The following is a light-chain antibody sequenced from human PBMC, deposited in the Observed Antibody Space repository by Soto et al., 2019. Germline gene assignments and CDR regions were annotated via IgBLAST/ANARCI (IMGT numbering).Light chain of an antibody. CDR1: SSDVGTYNY. CDR2: EVS. CDR3: TSYTRDTALV. Sequence: QSVLTQPASVSGSPGQSITISCTGTSSDVGTYNYVSWYQHHPGKAPKLIIYEVSNRPSGVSNRFSGSKSGSTASLTISGLQAEDEADYHCTSYTRDTALVFXTGTKVTVL. J-gene: IGLJ1*01. V-gene: IGLV2-14*01.